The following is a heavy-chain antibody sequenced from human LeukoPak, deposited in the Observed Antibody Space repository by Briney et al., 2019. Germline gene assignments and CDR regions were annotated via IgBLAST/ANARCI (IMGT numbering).Heavy chain of an antibody. D-gene: IGHD1-14*01. CDR1: GFTFSRYG. Sequence: GGSLRLSCAASGFTFSRYGMNWIRQAPGKGLEWVSFMSSSSNSIYYADSVKGRFTISRENAKNSLYLQMNSLRAEDTAVYYCARDPAELSRATIYSFDFWGQGTMVIVSS. J-gene: IGHJ3*01. CDR2: MSSSSNSI. CDR3: ARDPAELSRATIYSFDF. V-gene: IGHV3-21*01.